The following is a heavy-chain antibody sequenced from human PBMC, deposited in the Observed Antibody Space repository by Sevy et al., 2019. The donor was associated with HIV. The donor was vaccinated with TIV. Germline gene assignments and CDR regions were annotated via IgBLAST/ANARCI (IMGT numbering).Heavy chain of an antibody. Sequence: GESLKISCKGSGYSFTSYWIGWVRQMPGKGLEWMGIIYPGDSDTRYSPSFQGQVTISADKSISTAYLQWSSLKASDTAMYYCARQKSDYYDSSGYFRNAFDIWGQGTMVTVSS. CDR1: GYSFTSYW. D-gene: IGHD3-22*01. CDR2: IYPGDSDT. V-gene: IGHV5-51*01. J-gene: IGHJ3*02. CDR3: ARQKSDYYDSSGYFRNAFDI.